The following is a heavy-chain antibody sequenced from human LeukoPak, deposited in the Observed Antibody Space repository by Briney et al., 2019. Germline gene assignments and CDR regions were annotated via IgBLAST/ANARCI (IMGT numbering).Heavy chain of an antibody. D-gene: IGHD3-22*01. CDR1: GFTVSSNY. CDR2: VSYDGNK. CDR3: PRDRSVPSSVGFGHYYSGLDV. J-gene: IGHJ6*02. V-gene: IGHV3-30*03. Sequence: PPGGSLRLSCAASGFTVSSNYMSWVRQAPGKGLEWVAAVSYDGNKYYADSVKGRFSVSRDISKNTLYLYMNSLRIEDTAVYYCPRDRSVPSSVGFGHYYSGLDVWGQGSTVIVSS.